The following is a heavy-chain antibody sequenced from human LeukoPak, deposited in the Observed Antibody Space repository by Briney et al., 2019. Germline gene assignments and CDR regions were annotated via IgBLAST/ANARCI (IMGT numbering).Heavy chain of an antibody. CDR2: IKQEGSEK. Sequence: GGSLRLSCAASGFTFSSYWMSWVRQAPGKGLEWVANIKQEGSEKYYVDSVKGRFTISRDNAKNSLYLQMNSLRAEDTAVYYCARAIVVVVAATKYFDYWGQGTLVTVSS. J-gene: IGHJ4*02. CDR1: GFTFSSYW. CDR3: ARAIVVVVAATKYFDY. D-gene: IGHD2-15*01. V-gene: IGHV3-7*01.